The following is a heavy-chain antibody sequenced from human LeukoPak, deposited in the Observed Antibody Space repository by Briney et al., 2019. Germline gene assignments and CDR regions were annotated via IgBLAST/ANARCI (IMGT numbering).Heavy chain of an antibody. CDR1: GFTFSSYG. Sequence: PGGSLRLSCAASGFTFSSYGMHWVRQAPGKGLEWVAVISYDGSNKYYADSVKGRFTISRDNSKNTLYLQMNSLRAEDTAVYYCAKDPSNSPYYYYGMDVWGRGTTVTVSS. CDR2: ISYDGSNK. D-gene: IGHD1-7*01. V-gene: IGHV3-30*18. CDR3: AKDPSNSPYYYYGMDV. J-gene: IGHJ6*02.